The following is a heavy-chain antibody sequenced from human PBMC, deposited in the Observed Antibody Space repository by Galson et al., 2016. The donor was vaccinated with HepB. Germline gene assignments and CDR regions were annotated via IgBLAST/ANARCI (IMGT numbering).Heavy chain of an antibody. Sequence: SLRLSCAASGFTFSSYKMNWVRPAPGKGLEWVSSNTGDDSRFYADSVTGRFTVSRDNAKNSLSLQISILTAEDTAVYYCVRDTSSSSRLWSHYFDYWCQGTPVTVSS. D-gene: IGHD2-2*01. J-gene: IGHJ4*02. CDR1: GFTFSSYK. CDR2: NTGDDSR. CDR3: VRDTSSSSRLWSHYFDY. V-gene: IGHV3-69-1*01.